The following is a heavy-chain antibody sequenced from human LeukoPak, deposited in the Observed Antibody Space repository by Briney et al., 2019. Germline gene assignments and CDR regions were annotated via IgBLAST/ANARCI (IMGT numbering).Heavy chain of an antibody. J-gene: IGHJ6*02. CDR3: ASIFLGYCSGGSCYSDKDYYYYGMDV. Sequence: SETLSLTCTVSGGSISSSSYHWGWIRQPPGKGLEWIGSIYYSGSTYYNPSLKSRVTISVDTSKNQFSLKLSSVTAADTAVYYCASIFLGYCSGGSCYSDKDYYYYGMDVWGQGTTVTVSS. CDR2: IYYSGST. CDR1: GGSISSSSYH. V-gene: IGHV4-39*01. D-gene: IGHD2-15*01.